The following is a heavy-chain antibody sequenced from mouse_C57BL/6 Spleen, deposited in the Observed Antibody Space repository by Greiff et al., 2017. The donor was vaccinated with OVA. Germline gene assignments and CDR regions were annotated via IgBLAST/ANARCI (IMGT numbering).Heavy chain of an antibody. CDR3: ATIVTTWDQAY. Sequence: VQLQQPGAELVKPGASVKLSCKASGYTFTSYWMHWVKQRPGQGLEWIGMIHPNSGSTNYNEKFKSKATLTVDKSSSTAYMQLSSLTSEDSAVYYCATIVTTWDQAYWGQGTLVTVSA. CDR2: IHPNSGST. D-gene: IGHD2-5*01. CDR1: GYTFTSYW. J-gene: IGHJ3*01. V-gene: IGHV1-64*01.